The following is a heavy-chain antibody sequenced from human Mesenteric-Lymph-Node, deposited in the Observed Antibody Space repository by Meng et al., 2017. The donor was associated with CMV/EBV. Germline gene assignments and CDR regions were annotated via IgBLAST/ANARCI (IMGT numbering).Heavy chain of an antibody. J-gene: IGHJ5*02. Sequence: CTVSGGYMSSSSSCWGWIRQPPGKGLEWIGSIYYSGSTYYNASLKSRVTLSIDTSKNHFSLELTSVTAADTAVYYCARDHYYGTGFDPWGQGTLVTVSS. D-gene: IGHD3-3*01. CDR2: IYYSGST. V-gene: IGHV4-39*07. CDR1: GGYMSSSSSC. CDR3: ARDHYYGTGFDP.